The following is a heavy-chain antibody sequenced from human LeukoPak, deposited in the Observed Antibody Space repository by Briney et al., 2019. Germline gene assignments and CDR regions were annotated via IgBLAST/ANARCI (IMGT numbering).Heavy chain of an antibody. D-gene: IGHD4-17*01. Sequence: GGSLRLSCAASGFTFSSYAMHWVRQAPGKGLEWVAVISYDGSNKYYADSVKGRFTISRDNSKNTLYLPMNSLRAEDTAVYYCARDRGGYGDSYTDYWGQGTLVTVSS. J-gene: IGHJ4*02. CDR2: ISYDGSNK. V-gene: IGHV3-30-3*01. CDR1: GFTFSSYA. CDR3: ARDRGGYGDSYTDY.